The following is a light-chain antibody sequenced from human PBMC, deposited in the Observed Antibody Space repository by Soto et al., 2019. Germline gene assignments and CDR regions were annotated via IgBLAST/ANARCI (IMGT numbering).Light chain of an antibody. CDR3: QHYNSQRT. J-gene: IGKJ1*01. V-gene: IGKV1-5*03. CDR2: KAS. CDR1: QYISSW. Sequence: DIQMTQSPSTLSASVGDRVTITCRASQYISSWLAWYQQKPGKAPKLLIYKASSLESGVPSRFSGSGSGTEFTLTISSLQPDDFATYYCQHYNSQRTFGHGTKVEIK.